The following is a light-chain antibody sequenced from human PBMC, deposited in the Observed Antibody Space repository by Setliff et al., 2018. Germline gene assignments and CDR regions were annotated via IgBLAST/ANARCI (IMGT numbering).Light chain of an antibody. Sequence: QSVLTQPPSASGSPGQSVTISCTGTSNDVWGYNYVSWYQQHPGKAPQLIIYDVTKRPSGVPDRFSGSKSGNTASLTVSGLQAEDEAEYYCSSYADSNIFLFGSGTKVTVL. CDR1: SNDVWGYNY. CDR3: SSYADSNIFL. CDR2: DVT. V-gene: IGLV2-8*01. J-gene: IGLJ1*01.